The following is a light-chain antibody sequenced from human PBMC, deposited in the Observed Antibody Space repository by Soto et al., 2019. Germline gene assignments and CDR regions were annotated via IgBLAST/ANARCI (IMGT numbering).Light chain of an antibody. Sequence: QSVLTQPPSVSGAPGQRVTISCTGSGSNIGAGYDVYWYQQLPGTAPKLLIYGTSNRPSGVPDRFSGSKSGTSASLAITGLQAEDEADYYCQSYDSSLSYVFGTGTKLTVL. J-gene: IGLJ1*01. CDR1: GSNIGAGYD. CDR2: GTS. CDR3: QSYDSSLSYV. V-gene: IGLV1-40*01.